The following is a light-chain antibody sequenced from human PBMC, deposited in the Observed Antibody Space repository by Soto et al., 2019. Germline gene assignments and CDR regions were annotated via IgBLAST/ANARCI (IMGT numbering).Light chain of an antibody. CDR3: QQLNSYPPYT. J-gene: IGKJ2*01. CDR2: AAS. Sequence: DIQLTQSPSFLSASVGDRVTITCRASQGISSYLAWYQQNPGKAPKLLIYAASTLQTGVPSRFSGSGSGTEFPLTISSLQPEDYATYYCQQLNSYPPYTFGQGTKLEIK. V-gene: IGKV1-9*01. CDR1: QGISSY.